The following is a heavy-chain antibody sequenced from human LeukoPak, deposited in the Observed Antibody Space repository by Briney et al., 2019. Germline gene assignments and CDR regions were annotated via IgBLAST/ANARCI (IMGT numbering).Heavy chain of an antibody. CDR1: GFNCNSHA. Sequence: GGSLRLSCAASGFNCNSHAMNWVRQAPGKGLEWISYISISSTSVYYADSVKGRFTISRDNAKNTLYLQMNSLRAEDTAVYYCARGATYAYYQDYWGQGTLVTVSS. CDR3: ARGATYAYYQDY. J-gene: IGHJ4*02. CDR2: ISISSTSV. D-gene: IGHD1-26*01. V-gene: IGHV3-48*04.